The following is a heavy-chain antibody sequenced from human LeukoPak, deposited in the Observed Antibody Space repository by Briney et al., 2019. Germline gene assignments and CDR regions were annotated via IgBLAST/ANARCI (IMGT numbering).Heavy chain of an antibody. CDR2: TWYDGSNK. V-gene: IGHV3-33*01. CDR1: GFTFNSYG. CDR3: ARQLSNTSYYGTGSHLDY. D-gene: IGHD3-10*01. Sequence: GGSLRLSCAASGFTFNSYGMHWVRQAPGKGLELVAFTWYDGSNKYYADSVKGRFTISRDNSKNTLYLQMDSLRAEDTAVYYCARQLSNTSYYGTGSHLDYWGQGTLVTVSS. J-gene: IGHJ4*02.